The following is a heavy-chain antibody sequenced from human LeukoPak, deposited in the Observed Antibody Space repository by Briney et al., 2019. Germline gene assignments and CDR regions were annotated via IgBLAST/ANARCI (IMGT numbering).Heavy chain of an antibody. V-gene: IGHV3-23*01. J-gene: IGHJ4*02. CDR1: GFTFNRNA. D-gene: IGHD6-19*01. Sequence: WGSLRLSCAASGFTFNRNAISWVRQAPGKGLELVSTIGGSGDKTFYADSVKGRFTISRDNSKNMLHLQMSSLTGEDTALYYCVRRGDASSGWGDHDYWGQGALVTVSS. CDR2: IGGSGDKT. CDR3: VRRGDASSGWGDHDY.